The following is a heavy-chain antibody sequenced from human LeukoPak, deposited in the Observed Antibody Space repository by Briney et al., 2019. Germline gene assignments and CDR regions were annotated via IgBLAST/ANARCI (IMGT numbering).Heavy chain of an antibody. D-gene: IGHD3-16*01. J-gene: IGHJ4*02. CDR1: GFTFSSYA. CDR2: ISYDGSNK. CDR3: ASFRGGLVD. Sequence: GRSLRLSCAASGFTFSSYAMHWVRQAPGKGLEWVAVISYDGSNKYYADSVKGRFTISRDNSKNTLYLQMNSLRAEDTAVYYCASFRGGLVDWGQGTLVTVSS. V-gene: IGHV3-30-3*01.